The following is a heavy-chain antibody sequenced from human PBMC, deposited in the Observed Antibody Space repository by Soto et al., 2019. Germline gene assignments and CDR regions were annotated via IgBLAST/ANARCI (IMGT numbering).Heavy chain of an antibody. CDR3: ARVACSSTSCYGPYAFDI. V-gene: IGHV1-18*01. CDR1: GYTFTSYG. D-gene: IGHD2-2*01. J-gene: IGHJ3*02. CDR2: ISAYNGNT. Sequence: ASVKVSCKASGYTFTSYGISWVRQAPGQGLERMGWISAYNGNTNYAQKLQGRVTMTTDTSTSTAYMELRSLRSDDTAVYYCARVACSSTSCYGPYAFDIWGQGTMVTVSS.